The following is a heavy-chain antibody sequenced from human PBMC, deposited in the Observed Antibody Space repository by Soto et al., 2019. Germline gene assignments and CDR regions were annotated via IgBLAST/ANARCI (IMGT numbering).Heavy chain of an antibody. D-gene: IGHD3-10*01. J-gene: IGHJ4*02. CDR3: ARETSGSGSPLYYFDY. Sequence: GGSLRLSCPASGFTFSGYAMHWVRQAPGKGLEWVAIISNDGSNKYYADSVKGRFTISRDNSKHTLYLQLNSLRAEDTAVYTCARETSGSGSPLYYFDYWGQGTPVTVSS. CDR2: ISNDGSNK. CDR1: GFTFSGYA. V-gene: IGHV3-30-3*01.